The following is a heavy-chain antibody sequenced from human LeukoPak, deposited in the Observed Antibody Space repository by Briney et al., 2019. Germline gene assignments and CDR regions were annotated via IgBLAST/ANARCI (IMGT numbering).Heavy chain of an antibody. V-gene: IGHV1-2*02. J-gene: IGHJ6*02. CDR3: ARTNPSLRFLDSRGYYYYGMDV. Sequence: ASVKVSCKASGYTFTGYYMHWVRQAPGQGLEWMGWINPNSGGTNYAQKFQGRVTMTRDTSIITAYMELSRLRSDDTAVYYCARTNPSLRFLDSRGYYYYGMDVWGQGTTVTVSS. CDR2: INPNSGGT. CDR1: GYTFTGYY. D-gene: IGHD3-3*01.